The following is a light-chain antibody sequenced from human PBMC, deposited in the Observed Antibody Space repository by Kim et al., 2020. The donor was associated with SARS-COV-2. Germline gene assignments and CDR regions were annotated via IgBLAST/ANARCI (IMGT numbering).Light chain of an antibody. CDR3: QQFGTTSPSIT. Sequence: EVVLTQSPGTLSLSPGERATLSCRASQSVSSSYLAWYQQKPGQAPRLLIYGASSRATGIPDRFSGSGSGTDFGLTISRLEPEDFAVYYCQQFGTTSPSITFGQGTRLEIK. V-gene: IGKV3-20*01. J-gene: IGKJ5*01. CDR1: QSVSSSY. CDR2: GAS.